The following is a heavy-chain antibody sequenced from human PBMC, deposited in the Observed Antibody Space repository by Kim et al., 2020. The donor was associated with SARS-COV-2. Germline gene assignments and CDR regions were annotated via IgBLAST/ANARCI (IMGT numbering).Heavy chain of an antibody. CDR2: IGTAGAT. J-gene: IGHJ6*03. Sequence: GGSLRLSCAASGFTFSSYDMHWVRQATGKGLEWVSAIGTAGATYYPASAKGRCTISRENAKNSLYLQLNSRRAGDTTVFYCARGEHERAAAGYYYYYMDV. V-gene: IGHV3-13*01. CDR1: GFTFSSYD. D-gene: IGHD6-13*01. CDR3: ARGEHERAAAGYYYYYMDV.